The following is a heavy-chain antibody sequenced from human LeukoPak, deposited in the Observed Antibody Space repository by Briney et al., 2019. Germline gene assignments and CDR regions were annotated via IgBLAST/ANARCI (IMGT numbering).Heavy chain of an antibody. D-gene: IGHD3-3*01. CDR2: IYSGGST. CDR1: GFTVSSNY. Sequence: AGGSLRLSCAASGFTVSSNYMSWVRQAPEKGLEWVSVIYSGGSTYYAASVKGRFTISRDNSKNTLYLQMNSVRAEDTAVYYCARETTIFGVVIDYWGQGTLVTVSS. V-gene: IGHV3-66*02. J-gene: IGHJ4*02. CDR3: ARETTIFGVVIDY.